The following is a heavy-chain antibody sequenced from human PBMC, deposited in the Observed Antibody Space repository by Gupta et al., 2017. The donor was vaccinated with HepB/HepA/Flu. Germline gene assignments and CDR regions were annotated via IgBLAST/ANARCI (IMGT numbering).Heavy chain of an antibody. CDR1: GGSIRSSNW. J-gene: IGHJ4*02. D-gene: IGHD6-19*01. V-gene: IGHV4-4*02. CDR3: AKRIAVAGTEGQFDY. CDR2: IYHSGST. Sequence: QVQLQESGPGLVKPSGTLSLTCAVSGGSIRSSNWWSWVRQPPGKGLEWIGEIYHSGSTNYNPSLKSRVTISVDKSKNQFSLKLSSVTAADTAVYYCAKRIAVAGTEGQFDYWGQGTLVTVSS.